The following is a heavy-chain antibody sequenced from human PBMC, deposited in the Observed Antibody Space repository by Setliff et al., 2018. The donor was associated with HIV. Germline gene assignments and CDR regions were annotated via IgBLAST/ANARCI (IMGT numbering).Heavy chain of an antibody. CDR1: GGSISSGGYY. Sequence: SETLSLTCTVSGGSISSGGYYWSWIRQHPGKGLEWIGYIYSSGSTYYNPSLKSRVTISVDTSKNQFSLKLSSVTAADTAVYYCARAAGTFNWFDPWGQGTLVTVSS. CDR2: IYSSGST. CDR3: ARAAGTFNWFDP. D-gene: IGHD1-1*01. V-gene: IGHV4-31*03. J-gene: IGHJ5*02.